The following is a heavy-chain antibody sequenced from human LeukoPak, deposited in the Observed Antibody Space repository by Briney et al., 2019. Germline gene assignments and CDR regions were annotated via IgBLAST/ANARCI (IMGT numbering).Heavy chain of an antibody. CDR1: GFTFSSYS. D-gene: IGHD5-18*01. CDR3: AKAGTAMVPPVDY. J-gene: IGHJ4*02. CDR2: ISSSSSTI. Sequence: GGSLRLSCAASGFTFSSYSMNWVRQAPGKGLEWVSYISSSSSTIYYADSVKGRFTISRDNAKNSLYLQMNSLRAEDTAVYYCAKAGTAMVPPVDYWGQGTLVTVSS. V-gene: IGHV3-48*01.